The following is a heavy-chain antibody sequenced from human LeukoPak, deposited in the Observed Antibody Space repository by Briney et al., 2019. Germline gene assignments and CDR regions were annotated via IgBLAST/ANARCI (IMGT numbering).Heavy chain of an antibody. V-gene: IGHV4-38-2*02. Sequence: SETLSLTCNVSGYSTSGNSYWGWIRQPPGRGLEWIGSMHHGGNTYYNPSLKSRVTISIDTSKNQFSVNLSPVTAADTAVYHCARWLGKGFDMWGQGTMVTVSS. CDR1: GYSTSGNSY. CDR3: ARWLGKGFDM. J-gene: IGHJ3*02. D-gene: IGHD3-22*01. CDR2: MHHGGNT.